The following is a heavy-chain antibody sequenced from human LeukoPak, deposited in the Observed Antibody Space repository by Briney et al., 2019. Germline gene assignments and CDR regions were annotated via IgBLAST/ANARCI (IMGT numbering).Heavy chain of an antibody. V-gene: IGHV3-21*01. CDR2: ISHSSIYI. CDR1: GFTFSTFG. D-gene: IGHD3-22*01. Sequence: GGSLRLSCAASGFTFSTFGFNWVRQPPGKGLEWVSSISHSSIYISYADSVKGRFTISRDNARNSLYLQMDSLRVEDTAVYYCARGYYYDSSVAYWGQGTLVTVSS. CDR3: ARGYYYDSSVAY. J-gene: IGHJ4*02.